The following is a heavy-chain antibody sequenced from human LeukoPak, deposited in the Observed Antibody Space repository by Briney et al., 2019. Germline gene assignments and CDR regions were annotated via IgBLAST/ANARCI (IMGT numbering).Heavy chain of an antibody. J-gene: IGHJ4*02. CDR1: GDSISSYF. V-gene: IGHV4-4*07. CDR3: ARQSPWYVTDY. CDR2: VYNSGTT. Sequence: SEALSLTCTVSGDSISSYFWNWIRQPAGKGLEWIGRVYNSGTTNYNPSLKSRVTMSVDTSKNQFSLKLSSVTAADTAVYFCARQSPWYVTDYWGQGTLVTVSS. D-gene: IGHD1-14*01.